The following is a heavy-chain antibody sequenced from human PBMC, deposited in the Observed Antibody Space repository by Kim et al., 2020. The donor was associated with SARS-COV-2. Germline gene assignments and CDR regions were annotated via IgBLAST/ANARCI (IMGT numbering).Heavy chain of an antibody. CDR3: ARVYWLRCIGGSCYSSYYYYGMDV. CDR2: IIPIFGTA. Sequence: SVKVSCKASGGTFSSYAISWVRQAPGQGLEWMGGIIPIFGTANYAQKFQGRVTITADESTSTAYMELSSLRSEDTAVYYCARVYWLRCIGGSCYSSYYYYGMDVWGQGTTVTVSS. CDR1: GGTFSSYA. V-gene: IGHV1-69*13. J-gene: IGHJ6*02. D-gene: IGHD2-15*01.